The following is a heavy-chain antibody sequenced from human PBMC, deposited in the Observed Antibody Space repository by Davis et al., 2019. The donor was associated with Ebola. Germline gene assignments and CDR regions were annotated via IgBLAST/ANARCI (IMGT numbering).Heavy chain of an antibody. CDR1: GYTFTSYG. J-gene: IGHJ4*02. V-gene: IGHV1-18*01. Sequence: ASVKVSCKASGYTFTSYGISWVRQAPGQGLEWMGWISAYNGNTNYAQKLQGRVTMTTDTSTSTAYMELRSLRADDTAVYYCARGLLWFGELPSYYFAYWGQGTLVTVSS. CDR2: ISAYNGNT. D-gene: IGHD3-10*01. CDR3: ARGLLWFGELPSYYFAY.